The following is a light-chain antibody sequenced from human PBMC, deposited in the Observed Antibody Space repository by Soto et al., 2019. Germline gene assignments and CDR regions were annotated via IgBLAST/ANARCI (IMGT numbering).Light chain of an antibody. CDR2: DIT. V-gene: IGLV2-14*01. CDR3: CSYTSSSPRV. J-gene: IGLJ3*02. CDR1: SSDVGGYKY. Sequence: QSVLTQPASVSGSPGQSITISCTGTSSDVGGYKYVSWYQQHPGRAPKLMIYDITDRPSGVSYRFSGSKSGNTASLTISGLQAEDEATYYCCSYTSSSPRVFGGGTKVTVL.